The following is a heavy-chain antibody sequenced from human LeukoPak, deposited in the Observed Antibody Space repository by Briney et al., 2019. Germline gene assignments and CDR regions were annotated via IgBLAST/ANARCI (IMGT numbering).Heavy chain of an antibody. D-gene: IGHD4-17*01. J-gene: IGHJ4*02. V-gene: IGHV3-64*01. CDR1: GFTFSRYA. CDR3: AGRGSYYGDSMDY. Sequence: PGGSLRLSCAASGFTFSRYAMHWVRQAPGKGLVYVSAISSNGGSTYYANSVKGRFTISRDNSKNTLHLQMGSLRAEDMAVYYCAGRGSYYGDSMDYWGQGTLVTVSS. CDR2: ISSNGGST.